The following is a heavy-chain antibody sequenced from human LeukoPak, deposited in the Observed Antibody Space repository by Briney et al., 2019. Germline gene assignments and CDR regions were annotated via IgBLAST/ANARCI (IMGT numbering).Heavy chain of an antibody. Sequence: SQTLSLTCTVSGGSISSGGYYWSWIRQHPGKGLEWIGYIYYSGSTYYNPSLKNRVTISVDTSKNQFSLKLSSVTAADTAVYYCARGDTAMAIDYWGQGTLVTVSS. J-gene: IGHJ4*02. CDR2: IYYSGST. V-gene: IGHV4-31*03. CDR3: ARGDTAMAIDY. CDR1: GGSISSGGYY. D-gene: IGHD5-18*01.